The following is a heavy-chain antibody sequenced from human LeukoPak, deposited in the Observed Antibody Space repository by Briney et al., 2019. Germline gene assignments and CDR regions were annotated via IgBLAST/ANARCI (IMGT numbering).Heavy chain of an antibody. J-gene: IGHJ6*02. CDR2: INWNGGST. CDR3: VGSRGMDYYYGMDV. CDR1: GFTFDDYG. V-gene: IGHV3-20*01. D-gene: IGHD2-15*01. Sequence: GGSRRLSCAASGFTFDDYGMSWVRQAPGKGLEWVSGINWNGGSTGYADSVKGRFTISRDNAKNSLYLQMNSLRAEDTALYHCVGSRGMDYYYGMDVWGQGTTVTVSS.